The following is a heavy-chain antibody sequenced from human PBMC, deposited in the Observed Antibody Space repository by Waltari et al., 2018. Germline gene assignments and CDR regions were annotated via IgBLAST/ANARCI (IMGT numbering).Heavy chain of an antibody. D-gene: IGHD6-13*01. Sequence: QVQLQESGPGLVKPSETLSLTCTVSGGSISSYYWSWIRQPPGKGLEWIGYIYYSGSTNYNPSLKSRVTISVDTSKNQFSLKLSSVTAADTAVYYCARVRGGSSWYGPHDYWGQGTLVTVSS. CDR1: GGSISSYY. CDR3: ARVRGGSSWYGPHDY. CDR2: IYYSGST. J-gene: IGHJ4*02. V-gene: IGHV4-59*01.